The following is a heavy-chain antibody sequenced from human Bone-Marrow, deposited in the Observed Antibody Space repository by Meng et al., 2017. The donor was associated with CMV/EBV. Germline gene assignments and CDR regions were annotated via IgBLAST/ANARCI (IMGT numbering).Heavy chain of an antibody. CDR1: GGSISSGSYY. CDR2: IYTSGST. V-gene: IGHV4-61*02. D-gene: IGHD5-24*01. Sequence: QGQLQEPGLGLVKPSQTLSLTCTVSGGSISSGSYYWSWIRQPAGKGLEWIGRIYTSGSTNYNPSLKSRVTISVDTSKNQFSLKLSSVTAADTAVYYCARGSGDGYNLGWFDPWGQGTLVTVSS. J-gene: IGHJ5*02. CDR3: ARGSGDGYNLGWFDP.